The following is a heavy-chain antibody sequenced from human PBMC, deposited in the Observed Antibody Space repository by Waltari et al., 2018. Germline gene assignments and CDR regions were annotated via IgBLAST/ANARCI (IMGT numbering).Heavy chain of an antibody. D-gene: IGHD1-26*01. CDR1: GYAFTGDD. CDR3: ATAYTWQLLYYLFDY. V-gene: IGHV1-69-2*01. Sequence: EVQLVQSGAEVEKPGATVKISGKASGYAFTGDDMDWVQEAAWKGLEWMGRVYPEDDETIYAEKFQGRVTITADTSTDTAYMELRSLRSEDTAVYYCATAYTWQLLYYLFDYWGQGTLVTVSS. CDR2: VYPEDDET. J-gene: IGHJ4*02.